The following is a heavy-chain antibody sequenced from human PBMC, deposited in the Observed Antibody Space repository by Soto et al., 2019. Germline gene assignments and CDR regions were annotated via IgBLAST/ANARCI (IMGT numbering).Heavy chain of an antibody. CDR3: ARDTNYYASGSGVDY. CDR2: ISSSSTYI. V-gene: IGHV3-21*01. Sequence: GGSLRLSCAASGFTFSSYSMNWVRQAPGKGLEWVSSISSSSTYIHYGDSVKGRFTISRDDAKNSLNLQMDNLRAEDTAVYFCARDTNYYASGSGVDYWGQGILVTVSS. J-gene: IGHJ4*02. D-gene: IGHD3-10*01. CDR1: GFTFSSYS.